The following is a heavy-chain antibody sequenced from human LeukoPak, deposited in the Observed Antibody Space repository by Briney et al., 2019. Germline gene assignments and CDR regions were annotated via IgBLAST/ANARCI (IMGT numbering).Heavy chain of an antibody. CDR1: GYTFSGYG. J-gene: IGHJ5*02. D-gene: IGHD5-12*01. CDR3: ARVIRGYTTNNWFDP. V-gene: IGHV1-18*01. Sequence: GASVKVSCKTSGYTFSGYGISWVRQAPGQGLEWMGWISAYNGNTNYAQKLQGRVTMTTDTSTSTAYMELRSLRSDDTAVYYCARVIRGYTTNNWFDPWGQGTLVTVSS. CDR2: ISAYNGNT.